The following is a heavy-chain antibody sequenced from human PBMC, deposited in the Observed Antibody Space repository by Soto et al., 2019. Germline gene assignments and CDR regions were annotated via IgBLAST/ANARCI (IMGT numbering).Heavy chain of an antibody. Sequence: QVKLQESGPGLVKPSETLSLTCTGSGGSIDGRNCAWIRQPPGKGLEWLGYVYYDGGSSYNPSVKSRLTLSMHTSKSQFSLQLRSVTAADTAVYYCVRQGIGNLPGLVEVWGRGTTVTVSS. CDR2: VYYDGGS. J-gene: IGHJ6*02. CDR3: VRQGIGNLPGLVEV. D-gene: IGHD3-10*01. V-gene: IGHV4-59*08. CDR1: GGSIDGRN.